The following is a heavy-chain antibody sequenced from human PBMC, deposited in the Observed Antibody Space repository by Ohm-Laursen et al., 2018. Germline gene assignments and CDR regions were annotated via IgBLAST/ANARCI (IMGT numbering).Heavy chain of an antibody. CDR2: IGSSGNTI. CDR3: ARAKDTAMVN. D-gene: IGHD5-18*01. J-gene: IGHJ4*02. Sequence: SLRLSCSASGFTFSDYYMSWIRQAPGKGLEWVSYIGSSGNTIYYADSVKGRFTISRDNAKNSLYLQMNSLRAEDTAVYYCARAKDTAMVNWGQGTLVTVSS. CDR1: GFTFSDYY. V-gene: IGHV3-11*01.